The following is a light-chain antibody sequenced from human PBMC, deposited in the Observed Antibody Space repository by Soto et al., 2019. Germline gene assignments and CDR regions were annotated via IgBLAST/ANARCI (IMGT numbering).Light chain of an antibody. J-gene: IGKJ1*01. CDR3: QHYNGYSRT. Sequence: DIQMTQSPSTLSASVGDRVTITCRASQSISNWLAWYQQKPGKAPTLLVYDASNLESGVPSRFSGSGSGTEFTLSISSLQPDDFASYYCQHYNGYSRTFGQGTKVEIK. CDR2: DAS. V-gene: IGKV1-5*01. CDR1: QSISNW.